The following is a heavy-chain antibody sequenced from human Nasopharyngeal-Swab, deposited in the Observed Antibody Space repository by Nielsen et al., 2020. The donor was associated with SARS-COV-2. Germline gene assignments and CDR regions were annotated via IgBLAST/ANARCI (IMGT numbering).Heavy chain of an antibody. CDR1: GFTFSSYW. V-gene: IGHV3-7*01. J-gene: IGHJ6*03. Sequence: GESLKISCAASGFTFSSYWMSWVRQAPGTGLEWVANIKQDGSEKYYVDSVKGRFTISRDNAKNSLYLQMNSLRAEDTAVHYCARATIVATIFGYYYYYYMDVWGKGTTVTVSS. CDR3: ARATIVATIFGYYYYYYMDV. D-gene: IGHD5-12*01. CDR2: IKQDGSEK.